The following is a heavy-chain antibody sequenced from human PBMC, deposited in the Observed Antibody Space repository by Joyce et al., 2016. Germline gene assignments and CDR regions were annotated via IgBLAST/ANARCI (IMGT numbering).Heavy chain of an antibody. CDR3: ARDPGVGDY. Sequence: QVQLVQSGAEVKKPGASVKVSCKASGYTFSGDYMHWVRQAPGQGLDWMGWIDHHTGGTNYAQRFQGRVTLTRDTSINTAYMELRNLRSDDTAVYYCARDPGVGDYWGQGTLVIVSS. J-gene: IGHJ4*02. CDR2: IDHHTGGT. V-gene: IGHV1-2*02. CDR1: GYTFSGDY. D-gene: IGHD1-26*01.